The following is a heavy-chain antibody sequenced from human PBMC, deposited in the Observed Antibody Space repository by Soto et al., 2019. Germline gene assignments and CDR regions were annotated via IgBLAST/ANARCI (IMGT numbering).Heavy chain of an antibody. CDR1: GFTFSSYA. J-gene: IGHJ6*03. V-gene: IGHV3-23*01. CDR2: ISGSGGST. D-gene: IGHD3-10*01. CDR3: AKVESFRPYYMDV. Sequence: GGSLRLSCAASGFTFSSYAMSWIRQAPGKGLEWVSAISGSGGSTYYADSVKGRFTISRDNSKNTLYLQMNSLRAEDTAVYYCAKVESFRPYYMDVWGKGTTVTVSS.